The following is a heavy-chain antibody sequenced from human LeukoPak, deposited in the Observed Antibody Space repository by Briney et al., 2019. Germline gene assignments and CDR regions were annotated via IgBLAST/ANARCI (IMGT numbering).Heavy chain of an antibody. Sequence: GGSLRLSCAASGFIFSSYGMHWVPQAPGKGLEWVAVIWSDGSSKYYSDSVKGRVTISRDNSKNTVYLQMNSLRAEDTAMYYCAREGGRVGAPLDYWGQGTLVTVSS. J-gene: IGHJ4*02. CDR1: GFIFSSYG. V-gene: IGHV3-33*08. D-gene: IGHD1-26*01. CDR3: AREGGRVGAPLDY. CDR2: IWSDGSSK.